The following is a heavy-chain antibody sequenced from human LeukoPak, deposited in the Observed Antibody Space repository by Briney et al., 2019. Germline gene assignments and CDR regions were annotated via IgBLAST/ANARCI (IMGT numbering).Heavy chain of an antibody. D-gene: IGHD3-3*01. CDR2: ISSSSSTI. V-gene: IGHV3-48*02. J-gene: IGHJ3*02. CDR3: ASIPTPYTIFGVVHAFDI. CDR1: GFTFSSYS. Sequence: GGSLRLSCAASGFTFSSYSMNWVRQAPGKGLEWVSYISSSSSTIYYADSVKGRFTISRDNAKHSLYLQMNSLRDEDTAVYYCASIPTPYTIFGVVHAFDIWGQGTMVTVSS.